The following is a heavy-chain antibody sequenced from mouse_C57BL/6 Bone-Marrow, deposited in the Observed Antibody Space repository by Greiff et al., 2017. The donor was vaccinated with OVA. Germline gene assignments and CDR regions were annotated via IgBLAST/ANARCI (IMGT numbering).Heavy chain of an antibody. Sequence: VQLQQSGPELVKPGASVKISCKASGYAFSSSWMNWVKQRPGKGLEWIGRIYPGDGDTNYIGKFKGKATLTADKSSSTAYMQLSSLTSEDSAVYFCAREGGSWYFDVWGTGTTVTVSS. CDR1: GYAFSSSW. J-gene: IGHJ1*03. CDR2: IYPGDGDT. CDR3: AREGGSWYFDV. D-gene: IGHD1-1*01. V-gene: IGHV1-82*01.